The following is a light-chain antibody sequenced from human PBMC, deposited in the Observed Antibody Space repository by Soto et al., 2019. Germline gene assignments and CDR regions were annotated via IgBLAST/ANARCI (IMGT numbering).Light chain of an antibody. CDR3: QQYNSDSST. V-gene: IGKV1-5*03. CDR2: KAS. CDR1: QTISSW. Sequence: IQMTQCTCTLYGSVGDIVNITCRAIQTISSWLAWYQQKPGKAPKLLIYKASTLKSGVPSRFSGSGSGTEFTLTISSLQPDDFATYYCQQYNSDSSTFGHGTKVEI. J-gene: IGKJ1*01.